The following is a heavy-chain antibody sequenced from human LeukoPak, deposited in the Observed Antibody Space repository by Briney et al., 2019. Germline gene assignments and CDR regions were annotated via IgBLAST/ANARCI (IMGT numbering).Heavy chain of an antibody. V-gene: IGHV4-61*02. CDR2: IYTSGST. CDR3: AKKDGDF. J-gene: IGHJ4*02. Sequence: SETLSLTCTVSGGSISSGSYYWSWIRQPAGKGLEWIGRIYTSGSTNYNPSLKSRVTISVDTSKNQFSLKLSSVTAADTAVYYCAKKDGDFWGQGTLVSVSS. CDR1: GGSISSGSYY.